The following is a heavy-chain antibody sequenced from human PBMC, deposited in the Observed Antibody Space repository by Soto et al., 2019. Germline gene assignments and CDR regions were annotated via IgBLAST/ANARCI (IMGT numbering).Heavy chain of an antibody. V-gene: IGHV3-23*01. CDR2: ISGSGGRT. CDR1: GFTFSSYA. J-gene: IGHJ3*02. CDR3: AKDRRSLDAFDI. Sequence: GGSLRLSCSASGFTFSSYAMSWVRQAPGKGLEWVSAISGSGGRTYYADSVKGRFTISRDNSKNTLYLQMNSLRAEDTAVYYCAKDRRSLDAFDIWGQGTMVTVSS.